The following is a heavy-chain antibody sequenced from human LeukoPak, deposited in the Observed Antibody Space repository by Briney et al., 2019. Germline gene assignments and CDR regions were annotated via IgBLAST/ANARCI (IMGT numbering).Heavy chain of an antibody. J-gene: IGHJ4*02. CDR3: ARGSYGDYVSPFDY. D-gene: IGHD4-17*01. V-gene: IGHV4-38-2*01. Sequence: SGTLPLTCAVSGYSISSGYYWGWIRQPPGKGLEWIGSIYHSGSTYYNPSLKSRVTISVDTSKNQFSLKLSSVTAADTAVYYCARGSYGDYVSPFDYWGQGTLVTVSS. CDR2: IYHSGST. CDR1: GYSISSGYY.